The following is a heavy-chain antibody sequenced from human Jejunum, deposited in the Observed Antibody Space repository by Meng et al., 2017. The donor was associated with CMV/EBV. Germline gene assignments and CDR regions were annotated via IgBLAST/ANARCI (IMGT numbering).Heavy chain of an antibody. Sequence: GFSVNSNFMTWVRQAPGKGLEWVAVGYSAGMTYYAYSVKGRFTISRDNSKNTMFLQMNGLRLEDTAMYYCAAEVAVRNYFSYGMDVWGQGTTVTVSS. CDR2: GYSAGMT. J-gene: IGHJ6*02. CDR3: AAEVAVRNYFSYGMDV. CDR1: GFSVNSNF. D-gene: IGHD3-10*01. V-gene: IGHV3-66*02.